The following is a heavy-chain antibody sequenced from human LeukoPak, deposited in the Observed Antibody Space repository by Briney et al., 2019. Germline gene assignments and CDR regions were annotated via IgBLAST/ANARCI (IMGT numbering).Heavy chain of an antibody. Sequence: GGSLRLSCAASGFTFSSYAMSWVRQAPGKGLEWVSAISGSGGSTYYADSVKGRFTISRDNSKNTLYLQMNSLRAEDTAVYYCVKLSVGATFSFDAFDIWGQGTMVTVSS. V-gene: IGHV3-23*01. CDR3: VKLSVGATFSFDAFDI. D-gene: IGHD1-26*01. CDR1: GFTFSSYA. J-gene: IGHJ3*02. CDR2: ISGSGGST.